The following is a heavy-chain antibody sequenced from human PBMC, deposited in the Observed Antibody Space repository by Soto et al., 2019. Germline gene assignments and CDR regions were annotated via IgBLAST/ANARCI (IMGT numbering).Heavy chain of an antibody. J-gene: IGHJ4*02. V-gene: IGHV4-39*07. Sequence: SETLSLTCTVSGGSISSSSYYWGWIRQPPGKGLEWIGSIYHSGSTYYNPSLKSRVTMSVDTSKNQFSLKLSSVTAADTAVYYCARNYYGSGVDYWGQGTLVTVSS. CDR1: GGSISSSSYY. CDR2: IYHSGST. CDR3: ARNYYGSGVDY. D-gene: IGHD3-10*01.